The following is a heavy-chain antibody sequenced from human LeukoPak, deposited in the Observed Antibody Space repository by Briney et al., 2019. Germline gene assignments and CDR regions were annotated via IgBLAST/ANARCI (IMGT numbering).Heavy chain of an antibody. CDR3: ARPLLKYSSSWYFDL. CDR2: IYTSGST. V-gene: IGHV4-4*09. CDR1: GGSISSYY. J-gene: IGHJ2*01. Sequence: SETLSLTCTVSGGSISSYYWSWIRQPPGKGLEWIGYIYTSGSTNYNPSLKSRVTISVDTSKNQFSLKLSSVTAADTAVYYCARPLLKYSSSWYFDLWGRGTLVTVSS. D-gene: IGHD6-13*01.